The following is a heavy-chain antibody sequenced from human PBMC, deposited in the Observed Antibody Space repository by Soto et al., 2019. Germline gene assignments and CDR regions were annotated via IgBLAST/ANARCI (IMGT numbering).Heavy chain of an antibody. CDR1: GGSFSGYY. Sequence: SETLSLTCAVYGGSFSGYYWSWIRQPPGKGLEWIGEINHSGSTNYNPSLKSRVTISVDTSKNQFSLKLSSVTAADTAVYYCARDGEAGTGYYYYGMDVWGQGTTVTVSS. CDR3: ARDGEAGTGYYYYGMDV. J-gene: IGHJ6*02. D-gene: IGHD6-19*01. CDR2: INHSGST. V-gene: IGHV4-34*01.